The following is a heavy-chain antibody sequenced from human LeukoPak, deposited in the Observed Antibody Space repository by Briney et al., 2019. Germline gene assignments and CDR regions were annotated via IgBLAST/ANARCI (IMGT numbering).Heavy chain of an antibody. J-gene: IGHJ4*02. Sequence: GGSLRLSCAASGFTFSGSAMSWVRQAPGEGLEWVSLISYSGANSYYTDSVRGRFTISRDNSKNTLYLQMNSLRAEDTAVYYCATAPSGSGTFLDYWGQGTLVTVSS. CDR1: GFTFSGSA. D-gene: IGHD3-10*01. CDR2: ISYSGANS. V-gene: IGHV3-23*01. CDR3: ATAPSGSGTFLDY.